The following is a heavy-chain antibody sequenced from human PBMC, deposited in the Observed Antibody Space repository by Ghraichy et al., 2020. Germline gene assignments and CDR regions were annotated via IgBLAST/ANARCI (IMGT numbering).Heavy chain of an antibody. J-gene: IGHJ4*02. CDR3: LGTGGNSY. CDR1: GFSFSKDA. V-gene: IGHV3-30*02. D-gene: IGHD4-23*01. Sequence: GGSLRLSCSASGFSFSKDAMNWVRQAPGKGLEWVAFTSGDVGLTVYADPVKGRFTISRDKFKNTIFLQMNSVRVDDSAVYYCLGTGGNSYWGQGTLVAVSS. CDR2: TSGDVGLT.